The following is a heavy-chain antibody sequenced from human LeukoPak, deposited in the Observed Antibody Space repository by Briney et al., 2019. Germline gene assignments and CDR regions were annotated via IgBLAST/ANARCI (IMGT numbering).Heavy chain of an antibody. J-gene: IGHJ4*02. CDR1: GFTFSSYR. D-gene: IGHD5-18*01. Sequence: GGSLRLSCAASGFTFSSYRMNWVRQAPGKGLEWVSYISSGSSTIYYADSVKGRFTISRDNAKNSLYLQMNSLRAEDTAVYYCARDGYSYGHWMYYFDYWGQGTLVTVSS. V-gene: IGHV3-48*01. CDR2: ISSGSSTI. CDR3: ARDGYSYGHWMYYFDY.